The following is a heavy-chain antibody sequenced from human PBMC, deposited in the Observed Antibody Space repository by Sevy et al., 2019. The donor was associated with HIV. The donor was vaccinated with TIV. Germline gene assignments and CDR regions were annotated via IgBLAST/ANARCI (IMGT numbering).Heavy chain of an antibody. D-gene: IGHD3-10*01. CDR3: ARPYGSGSWEAFDI. V-gene: IGHV3-11*06. J-gene: IGHJ3*02. CDR2: ISFSSNYI. CDR1: GFTFSDYY. Sequence: GGSLRLSCAASGFTFSDYYMSWIRQAPGKGLEWVSSISFSSNYIYYADSVKGRFTISRDNAKNSLYLQMSSLRAEDTAVYYCARPYGSGSWEAFDIWGQGTVVTVSS.